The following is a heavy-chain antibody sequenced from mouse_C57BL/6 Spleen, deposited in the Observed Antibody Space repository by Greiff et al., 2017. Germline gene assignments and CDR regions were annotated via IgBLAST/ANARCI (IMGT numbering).Heavy chain of an antibody. CDR3: ARSLHDYHWYFEV. V-gene: IGHV1-53*01. D-gene: IGHD2-4*01. Sequence: QVQLQQPGTELVKPGASVKLSCKASGYTFTSYWMHWVKQRPGQGLEWIGNINPSNGGTNYNEKFKSKATLTVDKSSSTAYMQLSSLSSEASAVYYCARSLHDYHWYFEVWGTGTTVTVSS. CDR2: INPSNGGT. CDR1: GYTFTSYW. J-gene: IGHJ1*03.